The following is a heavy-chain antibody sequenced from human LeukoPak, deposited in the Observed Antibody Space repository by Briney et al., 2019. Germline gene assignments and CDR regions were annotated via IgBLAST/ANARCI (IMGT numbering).Heavy chain of an antibody. D-gene: IGHD3-10*01. Sequence: SETLSLTCAVYGGSFSGYYWSWIRQPPGKGLEWIGEINHSGSTNYNPSLKSRVTISVDTSKNQFPLKLSSVTAADTAVYYCVRAWGPMVRGVIHYFDYWGQGTLVTVSS. J-gene: IGHJ4*02. CDR2: INHSGST. V-gene: IGHV4-34*01. CDR1: GGSFSGYY. CDR3: VRAWGPMVRGVIHYFDY.